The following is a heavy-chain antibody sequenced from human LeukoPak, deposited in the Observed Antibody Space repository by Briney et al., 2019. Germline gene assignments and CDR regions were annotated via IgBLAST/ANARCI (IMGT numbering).Heavy chain of an antibody. CDR2: MNPNSGNT. D-gene: IGHD4-11*01. V-gene: IGHV1-8*01. Sequence: ASVKVSCKASGYTFTSYDINWVRQAPGQGLEWMGWMNPNSGNTGYARKFQGRVTMTRNTSISTAYMELSSLRSEDTAVYYCARSPRADYRGNWFDPWGQGTLVTVSS. J-gene: IGHJ5*02. CDR3: ARSPRADYRGNWFDP. CDR1: GYTFTSYD.